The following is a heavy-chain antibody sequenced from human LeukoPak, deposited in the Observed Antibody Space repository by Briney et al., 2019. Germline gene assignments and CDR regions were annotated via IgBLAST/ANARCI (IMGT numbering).Heavy chain of an antibody. V-gene: IGHV4-39*02. CDR3: AREGGNVARGGYYFDF. Sequence: PSETLSLTCTVSGGSISSTRYYWGWLRQPPGKGLEWIGTIFYTGSAYYNPSLTSRVTISVDTSKNQFSLKLSSVTAADTAVYYCAREGGNVARGGYYFDFWGQGTLVTVSS. D-gene: IGHD3-16*01. CDR1: GGSISSTRYY. CDR2: IFYTGSA. J-gene: IGHJ4*02.